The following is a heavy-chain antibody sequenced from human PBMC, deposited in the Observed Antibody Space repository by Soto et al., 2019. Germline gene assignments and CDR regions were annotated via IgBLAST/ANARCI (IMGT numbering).Heavy chain of an antibody. CDR3: AREYYYDSSGYYLGSAFEI. Sequence: ASVKVSCKASGYTFTGYYMHWVRQAPGQGLEWMGWINPNSGGTNYAQKFQGWVTMTRDTSISTAYMELSRLRSDDTAVYYCAREYYYDSSGYYLGSAFEIWGQGTMVTVSS. J-gene: IGHJ3*02. CDR1: GYTFTGYY. CDR2: INPNSGGT. D-gene: IGHD3-22*01. V-gene: IGHV1-2*04.